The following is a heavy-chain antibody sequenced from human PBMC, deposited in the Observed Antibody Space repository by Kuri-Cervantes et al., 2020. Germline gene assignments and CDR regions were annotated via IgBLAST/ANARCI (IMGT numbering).Heavy chain of an antibody. Sequence: GESLKISCAASGFTFSNAWMSWVRQAPGKGLEWVSVIYSGGSTYYADSVKGRFTISRDNSKNSLYLQMNSLRSEDTAVYYCATAGSYYEFVDYWGQGTLVTVSS. CDR2: IYSGGST. J-gene: IGHJ4*02. CDR3: ATAGSYYEFVDY. D-gene: IGHD1-26*01. CDR1: GFTFSNAW. V-gene: IGHV3-53*05.